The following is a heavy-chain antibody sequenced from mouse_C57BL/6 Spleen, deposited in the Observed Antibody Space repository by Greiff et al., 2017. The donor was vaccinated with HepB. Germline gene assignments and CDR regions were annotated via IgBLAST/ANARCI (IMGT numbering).Heavy chain of an antibody. CDR2: IDPENGDT. D-gene: IGHD1-1*01. J-gene: IGHJ2*01. CDR1: GFNIKDDY. Sequence: DVKLVESGAELVRPGASVKLSCTASGFNIKDDYMHWVKQRPEQGLEWIGWIDPENGDTEYASKFQGKATITADTSSNTAYLQLSSLTSEDTAVYYCTCSSYYFDYWGQGTTLTVSS. CDR3: TCSSYYFDY. V-gene: IGHV14-4*01.